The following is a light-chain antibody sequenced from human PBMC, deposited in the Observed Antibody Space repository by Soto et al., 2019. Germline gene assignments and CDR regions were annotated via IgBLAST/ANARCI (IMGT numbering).Light chain of an antibody. J-gene: IGKJ1*01. V-gene: IGKV1-27*01. Sequence: DIQMTKSPSSLSASVGDRVTITCRASQGISYYLAWYQQKPGKVHKLLIYAAFTLQSGLPPRFNGSGSGTDLTLTISSLQPEDVATYYCQKYNSAPWTFGQGTKVEIK. CDR2: AAF. CDR3: QKYNSAPWT. CDR1: QGISYY.